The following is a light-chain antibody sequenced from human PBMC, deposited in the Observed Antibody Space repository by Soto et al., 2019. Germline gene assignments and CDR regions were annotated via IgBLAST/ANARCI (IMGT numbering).Light chain of an antibody. J-gene: IGKJ2*01. Sequence: RLPRSQSFCLAFVGTGVPTIGRASKAFIIPLAWYRNNPGKALNLLIYAASPLQNGVPSRFSGSGSGTEFTLTISSLQPEDFATYYCQHLNDYRYTFGQGTKVEIK. CDR1: KAFIIP. CDR3: QHLNDYRYT. CDR2: AAS. V-gene: IGKV1-9*01.